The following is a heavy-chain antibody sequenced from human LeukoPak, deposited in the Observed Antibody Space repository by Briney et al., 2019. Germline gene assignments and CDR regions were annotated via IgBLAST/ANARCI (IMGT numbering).Heavy chain of an antibody. Sequence: ASVKVSCKASGYTFTSYGINWVRQAPGQGLEWMGWISAYNGNTNYAQKLQGRVTMTRGTSTSTVYMELRSLRSGDTALYYCARGGDMRVVGAFDIWGQGTMVTVSS. D-gene: IGHD3-22*01. J-gene: IGHJ3*02. V-gene: IGHV1-18*01. CDR3: ARGGDMRVVGAFDI. CDR2: ISAYNGNT. CDR1: GYTFTSYG.